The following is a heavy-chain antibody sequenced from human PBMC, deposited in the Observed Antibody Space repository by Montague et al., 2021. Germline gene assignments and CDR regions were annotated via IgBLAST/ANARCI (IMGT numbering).Heavy chain of an antibody. CDR3: ARQGFYESGGFFI. Sequence: SETLSLTCSVSGDSINGWYWSWIRQPPGKGLEWIGSVFYSGATNXNPSLKSRVTMSADTSKNQVSLKVNSVTAADTAVCYCARQGFYESGGFFIWGLGTLVTVSS. CDR1: GDSINGWY. J-gene: IGHJ4*02. D-gene: IGHD3-22*01. CDR2: VFYSGAT. V-gene: IGHV4-59*01.